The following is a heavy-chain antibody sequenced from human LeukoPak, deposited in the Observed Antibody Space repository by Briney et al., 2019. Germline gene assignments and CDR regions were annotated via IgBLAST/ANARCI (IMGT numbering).Heavy chain of an antibody. D-gene: IGHD4-11*01. CDR1: GGTFSSYA. CDR2: IIPIFGTA. Sequence: GASVKVSCKASGGTFSSYAISWVRQAPGQGLEWMGGIIPIFGTANYAQKFQGRVTITTDESTSTAYMELSSLRSEDTAVYYCARDRTVTPGHFDYWGQGTLVTVSS. J-gene: IGHJ4*02. V-gene: IGHV1-69*05. CDR3: ARDRTVTPGHFDY.